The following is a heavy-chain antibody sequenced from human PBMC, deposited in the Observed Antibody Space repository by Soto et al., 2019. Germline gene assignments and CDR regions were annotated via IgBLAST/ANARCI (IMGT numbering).Heavy chain of an antibody. CDR2: ISGSVGST. CDR1: GFTFSTYA. CDR3: AKDPVVVVPADTNYCYYGMDV. Sequence: LRLSCAASGFTFSTYAMSWVRQAPGKGLEWVSAISGSVGSTYYADSVTGRFTISRDNSKTTLYLQMNSLRDVDTAVYYCAKDPVVVVPADTNYCYYGMDVWGQGTTVTVSS. D-gene: IGHD2-2*01. V-gene: IGHV3-23*01. J-gene: IGHJ6*02.